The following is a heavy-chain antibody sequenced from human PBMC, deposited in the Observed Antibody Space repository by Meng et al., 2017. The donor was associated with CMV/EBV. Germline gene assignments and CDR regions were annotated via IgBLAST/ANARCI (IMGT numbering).Heavy chain of an antibody. Sequence: GESLKISCTASGFTFGDYAMSWVRQAPGKGLAWVGFIRSKAYGGTTEYAASVKGRFTISRDDSKSIAYLQMNSLKTEDTAVYYCTRDLTPNYWGQGTLVTVSS. V-gene: IGHV3-49*04. J-gene: IGHJ4*02. CDR2: IRSKAYGGTT. CDR3: TRDLTPNY. CDR1: GFTFGDYA.